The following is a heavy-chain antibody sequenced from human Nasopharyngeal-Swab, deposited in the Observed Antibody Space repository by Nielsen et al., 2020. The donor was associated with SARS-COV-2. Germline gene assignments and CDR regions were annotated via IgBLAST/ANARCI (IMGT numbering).Heavy chain of an antibody. CDR3: ARVMVVVPDAFDI. CDR2: IYYTGST. CDR1: GGSINSNY. Sequence: SETLSLTCTVSGGSINSNYWTWIRQSPGKGLEWIGYIYYTGSTNSNPSLKTRVSISVDTSRNQFSLRLSSVTAADTAVYYCARVMVVVPDAFDIWGQGTMVTVSS. V-gene: IGHV4-59*01. J-gene: IGHJ3*02. D-gene: IGHD2-15*01.